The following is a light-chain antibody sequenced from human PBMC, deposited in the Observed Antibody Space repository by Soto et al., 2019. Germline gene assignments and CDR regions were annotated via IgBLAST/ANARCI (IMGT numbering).Light chain of an antibody. V-gene: IGLV3-1*01. Sequence: ELTQPPSVSVSPGQTASITCSGDKLGDKYACWYQQKPGQSPVLVIYQDSKRPSGIPERFSGSNSGSTATLTISGTQAMDEADYYCQAWDSSTVVFGGGTKLTVL. CDR3: QAWDSSTVV. J-gene: IGLJ2*01. CDR2: QDS. CDR1: KLGDKY.